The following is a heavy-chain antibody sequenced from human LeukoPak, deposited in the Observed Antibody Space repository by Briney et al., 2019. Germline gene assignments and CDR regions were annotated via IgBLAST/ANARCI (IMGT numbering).Heavy chain of an antibody. J-gene: IGHJ3*02. V-gene: IGHV4-30-4*08. CDR1: GGSISSGDYY. CDR3: AREDVLTTVTPRSVAFDI. D-gene: IGHD4-11*01. Sequence: SQTLSLTCTVSGGSISSGDYYWSWIRQPPGKGLEWIGYIYYSGSTYYNPSLKSRVTISVDTSKNQFSLELSSVTAADTAVYYCAREDVLTTVTPRSVAFDIWGQGAMVTVSS. CDR2: IYYSGST.